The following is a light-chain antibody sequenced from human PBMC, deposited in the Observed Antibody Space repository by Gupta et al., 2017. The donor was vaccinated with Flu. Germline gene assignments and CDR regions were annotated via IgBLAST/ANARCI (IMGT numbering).Light chain of an antibody. CDR2: GAS. CDR1: QSVSSN. Sequence: EIVMTQSPATLSVSPGERATLSCRASQSVSSNLAWSQQKPGQAPRLLIYGASTRDTGLPARFSGSGYGTEFTLTISIRQLEDFAVYYCQCDKYGPIYIFGEGTKLEIK. V-gene: IGKV3-15*01. CDR3: QCDKYGPIYI. J-gene: IGKJ2*01.